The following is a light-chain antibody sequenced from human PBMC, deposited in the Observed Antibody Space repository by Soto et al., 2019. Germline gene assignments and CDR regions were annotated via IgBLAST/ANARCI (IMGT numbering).Light chain of an antibody. CDR2: AAS. J-gene: IGKJ3*01. V-gene: IGKV1-9*01. CDR3: QQLTSYPQFA. Sequence: DFQLTQSPSFLSASVGDRVTITCRASQGISFYLAWYQQKPGKAPKLLIYAASTLQTGVPSRFSGSGSGTEFTLTISSLQPEDFATYYCQQLTSYPQFAFGPGTKVDIK. CDR1: QGISFY.